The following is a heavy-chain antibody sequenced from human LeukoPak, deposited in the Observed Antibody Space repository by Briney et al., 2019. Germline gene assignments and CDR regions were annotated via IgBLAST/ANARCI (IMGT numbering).Heavy chain of an antibody. CDR1: GFTFSSYA. Sequence: GGPLRLSCPASGFTFSSYAMSWVRQAPGKGLEWVSGISGSGGSTYYADSVKGRFTISRDNSKNTLYLQMNSLRAEDTAVYYCAKVERGYSGYDHWGQGTLVTVSS. J-gene: IGHJ5*02. D-gene: IGHD5-12*01. CDR3: AKVERGYSGYDH. V-gene: IGHV3-23*01. CDR2: ISGSGGST.